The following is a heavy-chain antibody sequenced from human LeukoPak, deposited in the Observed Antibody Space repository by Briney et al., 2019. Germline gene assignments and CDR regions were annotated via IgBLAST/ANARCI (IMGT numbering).Heavy chain of an antibody. CDR2: IKEDGRDI. V-gene: IGHV3-7*01. CDR3: VRGSGWFFGL. J-gene: IGHJ4*02. D-gene: IGHD6-19*01. Sequence: AGSLRLSCAASQFSISYDWMHWVRQAPGKGLEWVASIKEDGRDIHYLDSVKGRFSISRDNAKNSLYLEMNTLRAEDTAVYYCVRGSGWFFGLWGQGSLVSVSS. CDR1: QFSISYDW.